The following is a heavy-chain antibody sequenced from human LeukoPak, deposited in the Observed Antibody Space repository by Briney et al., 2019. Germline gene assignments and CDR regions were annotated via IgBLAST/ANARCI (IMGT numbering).Heavy chain of an antibody. CDR1: GHTFTGYY. Sequence: GASVKVSCKASGHTFTGYYMHWVRQAPGQGLEWMGWINPNSGGTNYAQKCQGRVTMTRDTSISTAYMELSRLRSDDTAVCYCARTDILTDLDYWGQGTLVTVSS. V-gene: IGHV1-2*02. CDR3: ARTDILTDLDY. D-gene: IGHD3-9*01. J-gene: IGHJ4*02. CDR2: INPNSGGT.